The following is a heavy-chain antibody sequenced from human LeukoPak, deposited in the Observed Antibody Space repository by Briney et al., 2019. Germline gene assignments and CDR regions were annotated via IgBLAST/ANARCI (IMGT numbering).Heavy chain of an antibody. CDR2: INPSSGGT. CDR1: GYTFTGYY. CDR3: ARDLSWSGYSDYYYYYMDV. D-gene: IGHD3-3*01. J-gene: IGHJ6*03. V-gene: IGHV1-2*02. Sequence: ASVKVSCKASGYTFTGYYMHWVRQAPGQGLEWMGWINPSSGGTNYAQKFQGRVTMTRDTSISTAYMELSRLRSDDTAVYYCARDLSWSGYSDYYYYYMDVWGKGTTVTVSS.